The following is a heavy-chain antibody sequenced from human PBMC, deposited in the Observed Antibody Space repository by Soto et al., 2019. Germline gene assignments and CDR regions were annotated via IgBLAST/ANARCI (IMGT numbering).Heavy chain of an antibody. J-gene: IGHJ2*01. Sequence: QVQLVQSGAEVKKPGSSVKVSCKASGGTFSSYAISWVRQAPGQGLEWMGGIIPIFGTANYAQKFQGRVTITADESTSTAYTELSSLRYEDRVVYYCAKGGSSTIYNWYFDLWGRGTLVTVSS. D-gene: IGHD1-26*01. CDR3: AKGGSSTIYNWYFDL. CDR1: GGTFSSYA. V-gene: IGHV1-69*01. CDR2: IIPIFGTA.